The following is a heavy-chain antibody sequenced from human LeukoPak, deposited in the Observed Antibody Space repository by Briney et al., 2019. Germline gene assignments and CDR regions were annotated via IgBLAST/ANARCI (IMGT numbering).Heavy chain of an antibody. CDR3: ARGQGDI. V-gene: IGHV3-7*01. Sequence: GGSLRLSCVGSGFTASSHWMSWVRQAPGKGLEWVAIILEDESAKYYVDSVKGRFTISRDNAENSLYLQMNSLRVEDTAVYYCARGQGDIWGQGTKVTVSS. D-gene: IGHD3-16*01. CDR1: GFTASSHW. CDR2: ILEDESAK. J-gene: IGHJ3*02.